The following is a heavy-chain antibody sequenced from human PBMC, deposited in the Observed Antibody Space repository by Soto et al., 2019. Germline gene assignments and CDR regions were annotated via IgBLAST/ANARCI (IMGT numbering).Heavy chain of an antibody. Sequence: GASVKVSCKASGYTFTGYYMHWMRQAPRQGLEWMGWINPNSGETDYAQNFQGWVTMTRDMSASTAYMELSRLKSNDTAVYYCARGGGLNYYYCIDVWGKGTTVTVSS. CDR2: INPNSGET. J-gene: IGHJ6*03. CDR1: GYTFTGYY. V-gene: IGHV1-2*04. CDR3: ARGGGLNYYYCIDV.